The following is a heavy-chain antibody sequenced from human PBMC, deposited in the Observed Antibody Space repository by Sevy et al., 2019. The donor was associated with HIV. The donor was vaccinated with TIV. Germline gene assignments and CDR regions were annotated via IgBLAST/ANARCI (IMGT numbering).Heavy chain of an antibody. CDR2: IYYSAST. CDR1: GGSISSGGYY. V-gene: IGHV4-31*03. D-gene: IGHD6-13*01. CDR3: ARVAANQLDY. Sequence: SETLSLTCTVSGGSISSGGYYWSWIRQHPGKGLEGIGYIYYSASTYYNPSLKSRVTISVDTSKNQFSLKLSAVTAADTAVYYCARVAANQLDYWGQGTLVTVSS. J-gene: IGHJ4*02.